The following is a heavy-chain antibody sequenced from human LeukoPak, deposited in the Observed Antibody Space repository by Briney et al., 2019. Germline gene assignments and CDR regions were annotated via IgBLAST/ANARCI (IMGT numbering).Heavy chain of an antibody. J-gene: IGHJ4*02. CDR2: ISYDGSNK. Sequence: PGRSLRLSCAASGFTFSSYAMHWVRQAPGKGLEWVAVISYDGSNKYYADSVKGRFTISRDNPKNTLYLQMNSLRAEDTAVYYCARDSRSSSLKWGRGTLVTVSS. CDR3: ARDSRSSSLK. CDR1: GFTFSSYA. D-gene: IGHD6-13*01. V-gene: IGHV3-30*04.